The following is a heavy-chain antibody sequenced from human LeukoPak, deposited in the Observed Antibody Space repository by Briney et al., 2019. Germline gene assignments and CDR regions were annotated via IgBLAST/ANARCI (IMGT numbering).Heavy chain of an antibody. CDR2: ISSSSSYI. CDR1: GFTFSSYS. CDR3: ARETLDYDFWSGGAVHFDY. Sequence: GGSLRPSCAASGFTFSSYSMNWVRQAPGKGLEWVSSISSSSSYIYYADSVKGRFTISRDNAKNSLYLQMNSLRAEDTAVYYCARETLDYDFWSGGAVHFDYWGQGTLVTVSS. J-gene: IGHJ4*02. D-gene: IGHD3-3*01. V-gene: IGHV3-21*01.